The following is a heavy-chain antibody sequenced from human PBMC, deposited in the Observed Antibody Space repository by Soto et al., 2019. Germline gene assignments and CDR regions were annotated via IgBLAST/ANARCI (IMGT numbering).Heavy chain of an antibody. D-gene: IGHD1-1*01. CDR3: ARGRTIGTTWYYYYGMDV. J-gene: IGHJ6*02. V-gene: IGHV3-30-3*01. CDR2: ISYDGSNK. CDR1: GFTFSSYA. Sequence: GGSLRLSCAASGFTFSSYAMHWVRQAPGKGLEWVAIISYDGSNKYYADSVKGRFTISRDNSKNTLYLQMNSLRAEDTAVYYCARGRTIGTTWYYYYGMDVWGQGTTVTVSS.